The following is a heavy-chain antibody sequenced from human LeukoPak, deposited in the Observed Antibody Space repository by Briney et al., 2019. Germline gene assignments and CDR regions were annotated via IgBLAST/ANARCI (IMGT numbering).Heavy chain of an antibody. Sequence: GGSLRLSCAASGFTFSSYAMSWVRQAPGKGLEWVSGISGSGGRTYYADSVKGRFTISRDNSKNTLYLQMNSLRTEDTAVYYCARAGYGSGTYYYFYGMDVWGRGTTVTVSS. CDR3: ARAGYGSGTYYYFYGMDV. V-gene: IGHV3-23*01. D-gene: IGHD3-10*01. CDR1: GFTFSSYA. CDR2: ISGSGGRT. J-gene: IGHJ6*02.